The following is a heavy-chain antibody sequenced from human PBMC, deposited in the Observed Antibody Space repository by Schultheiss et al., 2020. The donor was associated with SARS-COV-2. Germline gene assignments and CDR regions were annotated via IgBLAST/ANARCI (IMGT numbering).Heavy chain of an antibody. CDR2: IYYSGST. V-gene: IGHV4-59*01. D-gene: IGHD6-6*01. CDR3: AGLRYSSSSGLDY. CDR1: GGSISSYY. Sequence: SETLSLTCTVSGGSISSYYWSWIRQPPGKGLEWIGYIYYSGSTNYNPSLKSRVTISVDTSKNQFSLKLSSVTAADTAVYYCAGLRYSSSSGLDYWGQGTLVTVSS. J-gene: IGHJ4*02.